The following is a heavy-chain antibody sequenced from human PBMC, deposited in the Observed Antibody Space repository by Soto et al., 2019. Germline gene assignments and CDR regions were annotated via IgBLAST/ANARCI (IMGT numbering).Heavy chain of an antibody. CDR3: ARDRWGSYSFDS. CDR2: IIPVFGTA. J-gene: IGHJ5*01. V-gene: IGHV1-69*01. CDR1: GGVFRNYA. D-gene: IGHD1-26*01. Sequence: QVQLVQSGAEVKKPGSSVKVSCKASGGVFRNYAINWVRQAPGQGLEWMGGIIPVFGTADYPHKFQGRVTITADESTTTAYMDLTSLKTEDTAVYFCARDRWGSYSFDSWGQGTLVTVAS.